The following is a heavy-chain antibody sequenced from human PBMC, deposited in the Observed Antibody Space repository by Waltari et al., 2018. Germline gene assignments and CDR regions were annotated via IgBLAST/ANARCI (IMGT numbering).Heavy chain of an antibody. J-gene: IGHJ4*02. Sequence: QMHLIQSAAEVKRTGSSVKVSCRASGYIFTFRYLHWVRQAPGQDLVGKGWMTPYKGNTKYAQTFQDRVTFTRDGSLTMYLELRSLRSEDPAVYYCARSPLDSSGTTFESWGQGTKITVSS. V-gene: IGHV1-45*02. CDR2: MTPYKGNT. CDR1: GYIFTFRY. D-gene: IGHD1-1*01. CDR3: ARSPLDSSGTTFES.